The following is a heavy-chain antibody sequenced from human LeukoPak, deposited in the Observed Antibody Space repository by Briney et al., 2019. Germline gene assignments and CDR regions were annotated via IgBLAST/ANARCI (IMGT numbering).Heavy chain of an antibody. J-gene: IGHJ4*02. CDR2: IYHSGST. Sequence: SETLSLTCTVSGYSISSGYYWGWLRQPPGKGLEWIGSIYHSGSTYYNPSLKSRVTISVDTSKNQFSLKLSSVTAADTAVYYCARVKVVGATIGDGFDYWGQGTLVTVSS. V-gene: IGHV4-38-2*02. CDR1: GYSISSGYY. CDR3: ARVKVVGATIGDGFDY. D-gene: IGHD5-12*01.